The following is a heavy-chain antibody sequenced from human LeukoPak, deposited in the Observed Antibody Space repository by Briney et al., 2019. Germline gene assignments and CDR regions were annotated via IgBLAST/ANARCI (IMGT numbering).Heavy chain of an antibody. CDR1: GYTFTGYY. Sequence: ASVKVSCKASGYTFTGYYMHWVRQAPGQGLEWMGWINPNSGGTNYAQKFQGRVTMTRDTSISTAYMELSRLGSDDTAVYYCARGLTGDPTTGFDYWGQGTLVTVSS. V-gene: IGHV1-2*02. CDR3: ARGLTGDPTTGFDY. CDR2: INPNSGGT. D-gene: IGHD7-27*01. J-gene: IGHJ4*02.